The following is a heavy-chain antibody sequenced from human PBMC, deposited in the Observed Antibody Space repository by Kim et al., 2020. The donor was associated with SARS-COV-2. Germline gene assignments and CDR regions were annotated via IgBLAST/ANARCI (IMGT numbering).Heavy chain of an antibody. Sequence: GGSLRLSCAASGFTVSSNYMSWVRQAPGKGLEWVSVIYSGGSTYYADSVKGRFTISRHNSKNTLYLQMNSLRAEDTAVYYCARDGVVKGYGGEYSSGSLAGGMDVWGQGTTVTVSS. CDR1: GFTVSSNY. D-gene: IGHD6-19*01. CDR2: IYSGGST. V-gene: IGHV3-53*04. CDR3: ARDGVVKGYGGEYSSGSLAGGMDV. J-gene: IGHJ6*02.